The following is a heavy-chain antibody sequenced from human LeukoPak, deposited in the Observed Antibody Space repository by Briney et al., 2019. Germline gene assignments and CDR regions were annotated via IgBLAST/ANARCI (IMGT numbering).Heavy chain of an antibody. CDR1: GFTFSSHW. V-gene: IGHV3-7*04. Sequence: GGSLRLSCAASGFTFSSHWMSWVRQAPGKGLEWVANIKQDGGEKYYVDSVKGRFTISRDNAKNSLYLQMNSLRPEDTAVYYCAGRGDGNLYYFDHWGQGTLVTASS. D-gene: IGHD5-24*01. J-gene: IGHJ4*02. CDR3: AGRGDGNLYYFDH. CDR2: IKQDGGEK.